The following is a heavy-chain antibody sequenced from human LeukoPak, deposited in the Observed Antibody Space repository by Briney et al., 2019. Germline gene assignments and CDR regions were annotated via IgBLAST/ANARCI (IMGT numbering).Heavy chain of an antibody. V-gene: IGHV1-69*02. CDR2: IIPILGIA. CDR1: GGTFSSYT. CDR3: ATGSTHYDFWSGYYFDY. J-gene: IGHJ4*02. D-gene: IGHD3-3*01. Sequence: ASVKVSCKASGGTFSSYTINWVRQAPGQGLEWMGRIIPILGIANYAQKFQGRVTITADKSTSTAYMELSSLRSEDTAVYYCATGSTHYDFWSGYYFDYWGQGTLVTVSS.